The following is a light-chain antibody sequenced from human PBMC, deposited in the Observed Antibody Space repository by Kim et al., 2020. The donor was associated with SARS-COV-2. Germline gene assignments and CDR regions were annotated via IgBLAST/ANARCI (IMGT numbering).Light chain of an antibody. V-gene: IGLV3-9*01. CDR2: RHS. CDR1: NSRGTV. Sequence: VARGESATLTWGEENSRGTVVSWYQQKPGQAPLRVIERHSERPSGIPDRFSGSNAGNTAPLTISRAQAGDEADYYCQVGAARTCIFGPGTKVTVL. J-gene: IGLJ1*01. CDR3: QVGAARTCI.